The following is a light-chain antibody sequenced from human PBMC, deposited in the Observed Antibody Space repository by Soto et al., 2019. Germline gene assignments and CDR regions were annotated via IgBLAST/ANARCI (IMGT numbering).Light chain of an antibody. CDR1: QSISSW. CDR3: QQYSSYRT. CDR2: DAS. Sequence: GDRVTITCRASQSISSWLAWYQQKPGKAPKLLIYDASNLETGVPSRFSGSGSGTEFTLTISSLQPDDFATYYCQQYSSYRTFGQGTRLEIK. V-gene: IGKV1-5*01. J-gene: IGKJ5*01.